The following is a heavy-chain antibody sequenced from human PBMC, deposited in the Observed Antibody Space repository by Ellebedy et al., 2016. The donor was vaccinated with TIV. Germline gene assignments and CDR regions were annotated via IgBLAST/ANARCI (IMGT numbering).Heavy chain of an antibody. V-gene: IGHV1-18*01. CDR3: TRATTLYRRYGTWTPFDY. CDR2: INALSGDT. Sequence: ASSVKVSCKGVGFTFNSHGFNWVRQAPGQGLEWLGWINALSGDTHYAQRLQGRFSMTMDASTTTVYLELRSLKSDDTAVYYCTRATTLYRRYGTWTPFDYWGQGSLVSVSS. CDR1: GFTFNSHG. D-gene: IGHD1/OR15-1a*01. J-gene: IGHJ4*02.